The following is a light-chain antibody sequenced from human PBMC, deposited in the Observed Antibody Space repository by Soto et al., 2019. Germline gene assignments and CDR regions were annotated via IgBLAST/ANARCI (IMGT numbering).Light chain of an antibody. Sequence: SPGTLSLSPGERATLSCSASQSVGSSYLAWYQQKPGQAPRLLIYAASSRATGVPERFSGSGSGTDFTLTISRLEPEDFAVYYCQQHGISPPNTFGQETRLAI. CDR3: QQHGISPPNT. CDR1: QSVGSSY. V-gene: IGKV3-20*01. J-gene: IGKJ5*01. CDR2: AAS.